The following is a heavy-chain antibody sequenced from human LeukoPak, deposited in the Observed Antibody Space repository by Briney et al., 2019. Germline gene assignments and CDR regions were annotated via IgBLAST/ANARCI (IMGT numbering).Heavy chain of an antibody. V-gene: IGHV3-64*01. CDR3: AKPHFDD. CDR2: ISSNGGST. CDR1: GFTFSSYA. Sequence: GGSLRLSCAASGFTFSSYAMHWVRQAPGKGLEYVSAISSNGGSTYYANSVKGRFTISRDNSKNTLYLQMNSLRAGDTAVYYCAKPHFDDWGQGTLVTVSS. J-gene: IGHJ4*02.